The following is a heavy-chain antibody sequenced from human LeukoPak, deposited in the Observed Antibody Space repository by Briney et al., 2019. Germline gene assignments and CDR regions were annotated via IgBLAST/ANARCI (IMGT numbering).Heavy chain of an antibody. CDR3: ATLYDSAGYYPF. Sequence: SETLSLTCTVSGGSISSGDYYWSWIRQPPGKGLEWIGYIYYSGSTYYNPSLKSRVTISVDTSKNQFSLNLGSVTVADTAVYYCATLYDSAGYYPFWGQGTLVTVSP. V-gene: IGHV4-30-4*01. J-gene: IGHJ4*02. CDR1: GGSISSGDYY. CDR2: IYYSGST. D-gene: IGHD3-22*01.